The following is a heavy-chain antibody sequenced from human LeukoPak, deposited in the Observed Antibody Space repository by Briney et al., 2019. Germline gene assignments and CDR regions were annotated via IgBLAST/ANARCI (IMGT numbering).Heavy chain of an antibody. D-gene: IGHD2-8*01. V-gene: IGHV3-30*04. CDR3: ARDRGYCTNGVCSYYFDY. Sequence: GGSLRLSCAASGFTFSSYAMHWVRQAPGKVLEWVAVISYDGSNKYYADSVKGRFTISRDNSKNTLYLQMNSLRAEDTAVYYCARDRGYCTNGVCSYYFDYWGQGTLVTVSS. CDR2: ISYDGSNK. J-gene: IGHJ4*02. CDR1: GFTFSSYA.